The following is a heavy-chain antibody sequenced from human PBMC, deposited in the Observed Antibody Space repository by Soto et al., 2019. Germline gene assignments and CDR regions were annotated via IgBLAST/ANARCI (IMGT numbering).Heavy chain of an antibody. J-gene: IGHJ6*02. CDR2: INHSGST. CDR1: GGSFSGYY. D-gene: IGHD6-13*01. V-gene: IGHV4-34*01. Sequence: PSETLSLTCAVYGGSFSGYYWSWIRQPPGKGLEWIGEINHSGSTNYNPSLKSRVTISVDTSKNQFSLKLSSVTAADTAVYYCARGKGIAPLYYYYYGMDVWGQGTTVTV. CDR3: ARGKGIAPLYYYYYGMDV.